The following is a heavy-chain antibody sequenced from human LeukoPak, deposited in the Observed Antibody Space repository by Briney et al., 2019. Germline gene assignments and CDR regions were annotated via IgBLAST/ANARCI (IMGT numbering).Heavy chain of an antibody. CDR3: AGVRFLEWPYNYYYYYGMDV. Sequence: ASVKVSCKASGYTFTSYDINWVRQATGQELEWMGWMNPNSGNTGYAQKFQGRVTMTRNTSISTAYMELSSLRSEDTAVYYCAGVRFLEWPYNYYYYYGMDVWGQGTTVTVSS. CDR2: MNPNSGNT. J-gene: IGHJ6*02. V-gene: IGHV1-8*01. CDR1: GYTFTSYD. D-gene: IGHD3-3*01.